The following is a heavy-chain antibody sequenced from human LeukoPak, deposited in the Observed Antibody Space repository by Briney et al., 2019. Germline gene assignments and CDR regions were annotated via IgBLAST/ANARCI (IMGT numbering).Heavy chain of an antibody. J-gene: IGHJ6*02. V-gene: IGHV3-21*01. CDR3: ARDHGGSYLPYYCYYYGMDV. D-gene: IGHD1-26*01. CDR2: ISSSSSYI. Sequence: GGSLRLSCAATGFTFSSYSMNWVRQAPGKGLEWVSSISSSSSYIYYADSVKGRFTISRDNAKNSLYLQMNSLRAEDTAVYYCARDHGGSYLPYYCYYYGMDVWGQGTTVTVSS. CDR1: GFTFSSYS.